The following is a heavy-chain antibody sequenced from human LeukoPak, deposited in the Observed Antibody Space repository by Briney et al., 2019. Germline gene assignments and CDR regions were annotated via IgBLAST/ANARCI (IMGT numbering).Heavy chain of an antibody. Sequence: GASVKISCKVSGYTFTDYYMHWVQQAPGKGLERMGRVDPEDGDTIYAEKFQGRVTITADTSTDTAYMELSSLRSEDTAVYYCATDPFDSSGHDAFDIWGQGTMVTVSS. J-gene: IGHJ3*02. V-gene: IGHV1-69-2*01. CDR3: ATDPFDSSGHDAFDI. CDR2: VDPEDGDT. CDR1: GYTFTDYY. D-gene: IGHD3-22*01.